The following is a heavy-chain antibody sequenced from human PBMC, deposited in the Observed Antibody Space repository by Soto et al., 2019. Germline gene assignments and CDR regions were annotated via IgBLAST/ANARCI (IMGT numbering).Heavy chain of an antibody. J-gene: IGHJ4*02. CDR1: GFTFSSYW. D-gene: IGHD2-15*01. CDR3: VITSLVVAAATREDY. CDR2: INSDGSST. V-gene: IGHV3-74*01. Sequence: EVQLVESGGGLVKPGGSLRLSCAASGFTFSSYWMHWVRQAPGKGLVWVSRINSDGSSTSYADSVKGRFTISRDNAKNTRYLQMTGLRAEDTSVYYCVITSLVVAAATREDYWGQGTLVTVSS.